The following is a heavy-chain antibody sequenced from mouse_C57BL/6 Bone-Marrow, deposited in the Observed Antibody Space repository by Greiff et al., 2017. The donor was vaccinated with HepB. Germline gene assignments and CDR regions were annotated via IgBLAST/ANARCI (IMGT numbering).Heavy chain of an antibody. Sequence: EVQLVESGGGLVQPGGSLKLSCAASGFTFSDYYMYWVRQTPEKRLEWVAYISNGGGSTYYPDTVKGRFTISRDNAKNTLYLQMSRLKSEDTAMYYCAVDGYYGFAYWGQGTLVTVSA. V-gene: IGHV5-12*01. CDR1: GFTFSDYY. J-gene: IGHJ3*01. D-gene: IGHD2-3*01. CDR3: AVDGYYGFAY. CDR2: ISNGGGST.